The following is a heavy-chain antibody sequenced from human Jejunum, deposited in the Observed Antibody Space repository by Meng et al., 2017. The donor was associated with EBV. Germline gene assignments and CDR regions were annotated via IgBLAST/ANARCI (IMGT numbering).Heavy chain of an antibody. D-gene: IGHD1-14*01. J-gene: IGHJ4*02. V-gene: IGHV3-74*01. CDR2: INTDGSIT. CDR3: AKDLSWNQADY. CDR1: GFTFSSYW. Sequence: EVPLVESGGGLVQAGGSLTLSCAASGFTFSSYWMHWFRQAPGKGLVWVSRINTDGSITNCADSVKGRFTISRDNARNTLYLQMNSLRAEDTAMYYCAKDLSWNQADYWGQGILVTVSS.